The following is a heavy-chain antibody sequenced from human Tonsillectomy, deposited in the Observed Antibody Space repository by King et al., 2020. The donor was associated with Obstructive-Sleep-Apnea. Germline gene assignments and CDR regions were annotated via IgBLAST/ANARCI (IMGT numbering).Heavy chain of an antibody. CDR3: AREGHYYASGSPRYFDY. V-gene: IGHV4-39*07. Sequence: LQLQESGPGLVKPSETLSLTCTGSGASISSSSHYWGWIRQPPGKGLEWIGTMYYSVIPYYKPSLKRRVTISVDTSKNQLSLKLSSVTAADTAVYYCAREGHYYASGSPRYFDYWGQGTLVTVSS. J-gene: IGHJ4*02. CDR1: GASISSSSHY. CDR2: MYYSVIP. D-gene: IGHD3-10*01.